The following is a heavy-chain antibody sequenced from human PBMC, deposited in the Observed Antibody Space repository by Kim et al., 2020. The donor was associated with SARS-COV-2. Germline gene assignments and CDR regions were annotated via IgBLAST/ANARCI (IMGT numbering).Heavy chain of an antibody. CDR2: ISGSGGST. CDR1: GFTFSSYA. V-gene: IGHV3-23*01. J-gene: IGHJ4*02. Sequence: GGSLRLSCAASGFTFSSYAMSWVRQAPGKGLEWVSAISGSGGSTYYADSVKGRFTISRDNSKNTLYLQMNSLRAEDTTVYYCAKDRYYYDSSGYLSGPNQRVYWGQGTLVTVSS. CDR3: AKDRYYYDSSGYLSGPNQRVY. D-gene: IGHD3-22*01.